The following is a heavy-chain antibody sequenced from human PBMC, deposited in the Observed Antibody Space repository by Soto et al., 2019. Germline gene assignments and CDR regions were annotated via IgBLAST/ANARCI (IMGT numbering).Heavy chain of an antibody. CDR1: SGSLSGYD. J-gene: IGHJ4*02. V-gene: IGHV4-34*01. D-gene: IGHD6-6*01. CDR2: ISPSGTT. Sequence: SETLSLTGSLCSGSLSGYDCSWTRQPPWKGLEWIGEISPSGTTNYSPSLKSRVSISVDTSKNQFSLNLTSLTAADTAVYYCARAPKVSGSAQTRPDFLGQRSLLAVSP. CDR3: ARAPKVSGSAQTRPDF.